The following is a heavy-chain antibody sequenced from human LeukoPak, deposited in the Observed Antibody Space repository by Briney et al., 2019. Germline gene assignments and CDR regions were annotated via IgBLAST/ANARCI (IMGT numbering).Heavy chain of an antibody. Sequence: ASVKVSCKASGYTFTGYYMHWVRQAPGQGLEWMGWINPNSGGTNYAQKFQGRVTMTRDTSISTAYMELSRLRSDDTAVYYCARDLGMATISDYWGQGTLVTVSS. CDR3: ARDLGMATISDY. V-gene: IGHV1-2*02. CDR1: GYTFTGYY. D-gene: IGHD5-24*01. CDR2: INPNSGGT. J-gene: IGHJ4*02.